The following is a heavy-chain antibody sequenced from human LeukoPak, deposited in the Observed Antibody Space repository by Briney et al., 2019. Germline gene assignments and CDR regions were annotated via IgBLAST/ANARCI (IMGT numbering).Heavy chain of an antibody. Sequence: GGVLKTSLRGPGYIFTSYCIGWWPHLPGKGRGRMEIIYPGDSDTRSSPSFQGQVTISADKSISTAYLQWSSLKASDTAMYYCARRWVVVPAFDIWGQGTMVTVSS. CDR1: GYIFTSYC. CDR3: ARRWVVVPAFDI. CDR2: IYPGDSDT. D-gene: IGHD2-2*01. V-gene: IGHV5-51*01. J-gene: IGHJ3*02.